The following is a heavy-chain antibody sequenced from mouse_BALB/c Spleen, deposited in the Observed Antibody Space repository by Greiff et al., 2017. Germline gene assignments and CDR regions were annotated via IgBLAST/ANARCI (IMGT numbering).Heavy chain of an antibody. Sequence: VMLVESGPGLVAPSQSLSITCTVSGFSLTSYGVHWVRQPPGKGLEWLGVIWAGGSTNYNSALMSRLSISKDNSKSQVFLKMNSLQTDDTAMYYCARENRYDGAWFAYWGQGTLVTVSA. J-gene: IGHJ3*01. CDR2: IWAGGST. CDR1: GFSLTSYG. CDR3: ARENRYDGAWFAY. V-gene: IGHV2-9*02. D-gene: IGHD2-14*01.